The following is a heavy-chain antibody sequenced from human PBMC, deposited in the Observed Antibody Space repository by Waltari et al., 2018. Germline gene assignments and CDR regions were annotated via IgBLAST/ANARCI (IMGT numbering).Heavy chain of an antibody. J-gene: IGHJ4*02. CDR3: ARSIRYDFWSGYSQTYYFDY. CDR1: GGSISSSSYY. CDR2: IYYSGRT. V-gene: IGHV4-39*07. D-gene: IGHD3-3*01. Sequence: QLQLQESGPGLVKPSETLSLTCPVSGGSISSSSYYWGWIRQPPGKGLEWIGSIYYSGRTYDNPSLKSRVTLSVDTSKNQFSLKLSSVTAADTAVYYCARSIRYDFWSGYSQTYYFDYWGQGTLVTVSS.